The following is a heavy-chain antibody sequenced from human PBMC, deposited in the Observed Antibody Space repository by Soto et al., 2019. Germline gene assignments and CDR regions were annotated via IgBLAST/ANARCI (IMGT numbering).Heavy chain of an antibody. CDR2: IYYTGST. V-gene: IGHV4-31*03. Sequence: PSETLSLTCTVSGGPISSGGYYWSWIRQHPGKGLEWIGYIYYTGSTYYNPSLKSRLTISVDTSKNQFSLNLSSVTAADTAVYYCAGAGNLGYWYFDLWGRGTLVTVSS. J-gene: IGHJ2*01. D-gene: IGHD3-10*01. CDR3: AGAGNLGYWYFDL. CDR1: GGPISSGGYY.